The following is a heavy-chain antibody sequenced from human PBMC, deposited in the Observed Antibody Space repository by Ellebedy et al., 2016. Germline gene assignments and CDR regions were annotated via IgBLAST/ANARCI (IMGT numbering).Heavy chain of an antibody. D-gene: IGHD3-10*01. CDR3: AKTSGWGYGEN. CDR1: GYTFTTFS. CDR2: VNTFRGNT. V-gene: IGHV1-18*04. J-gene: IGHJ4*02. Sequence: ASVKVSXKASGYTFTTFSITWVRQVPGQGLEWMGFVNTFRGNTKFAQKFQGRVSMTTDSSTHTAYMDLRSLRSDDTAMYYCAKTSGWGYGENWGQGTLVTVSS.